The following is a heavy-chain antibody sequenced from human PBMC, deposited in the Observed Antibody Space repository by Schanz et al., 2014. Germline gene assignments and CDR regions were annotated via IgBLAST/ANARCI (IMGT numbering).Heavy chain of an antibody. CDR2: ISAYTNDT. Sequence: QGQLVQSGPEVKEPGASVKVSCEASRYTFNTYGLNWVRQAPGQGLEWMGWISAYTNDTNYAQKVQGRVTMTTDTSTDTAYMELRSLRSDDTAVYYCAKLSVAGRPHVNSWYFDLWGRGTLVTVSS. D-gene: IGHD6-19*01. V-gene: IGHV1-18*01. CDR3: AKLSVAGRPHVNSWYFDL. CDR1: RYTFNTYG. J-gene: IGHJ2*01.